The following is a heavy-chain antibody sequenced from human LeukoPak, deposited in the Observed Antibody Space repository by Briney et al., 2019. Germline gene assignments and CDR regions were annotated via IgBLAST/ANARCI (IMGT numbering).Heavy chain of an antibody. D-gene: IGHD5-12*01. CDR2: ISSSSSYI. V-gene: IGHV3-21*01. CDR1: GFTFSSYS. CDR3: ARDGQVATPFDW. J-gene: IGHJ4*02. Sequence: GGSLRLSCAASGFTFSSYSMNWVRQAPGKGLEWVSSISSSSSYIYYADSVKGRFTISRDNAKNSLYLQMNSLRAEDTAVYYCARDGQVATPFDWWGQGTLVTVSS.